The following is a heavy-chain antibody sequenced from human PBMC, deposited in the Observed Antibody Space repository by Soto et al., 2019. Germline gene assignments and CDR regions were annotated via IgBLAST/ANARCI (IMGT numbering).Heavy chain of an antibody. D-gene: IGHD1-26*01. CDR1: GDSVSSTSAA. J-gene: IGHJ6*02. CDR3: SRRLKLGADYYGMDV. CDR2: TFYRSKWYY. Sequence: SQTLSLTCAISGDSVSSTSAAWNWIRQSPSRGLEWLGRTFYRSKWYYDYAVSVKSRMSIKADTSKKQYSLQLNSVTPEDMAVYYCSRRLKLGADYYGMDVWGQGTTVTVSS. V-gene: IGHV6-1*01.